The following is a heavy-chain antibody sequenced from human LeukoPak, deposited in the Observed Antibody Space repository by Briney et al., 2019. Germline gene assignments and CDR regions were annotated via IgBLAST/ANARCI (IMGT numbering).Heavy chain of an antibody. J-gene: IGHJ4*02. CDR3: AERGVVIRVILVGFHKEAYYFDS. V-gene: IGHV3-23*01. CDR1: GISLSNYG. Sequence: GGSLRLSCAVSGISLSNYGMSWLRQAPGKGLEWVAGISDSGGGTNYADSVKGRFTISRDNPKNTLYLQMNRLRAEDTAVYFCAERGVVIRVILVGFHKEAYYFDSWGQGALVTVSS. D-gene: IGHD3-22*01. CDR2: ISDSGGGT.